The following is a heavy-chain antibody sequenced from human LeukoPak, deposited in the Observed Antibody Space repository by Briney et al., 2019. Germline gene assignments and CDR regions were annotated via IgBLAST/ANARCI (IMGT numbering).Heavy chain of an antibody. D-gene: IGHD3-16*01. Sequence: GGSLRLSCAASGFTVSNNYMSWVRQVPGKGLEWVSVIYSGGSTFYADSVKGRFTISRDNSKNALYLQMNSLRAEDTAVYYCARDSWDYVGGQGTLVTVSS. CDR1: GFTVSNNY. CDR2: IYSGGST. V-gene: IGHV3-53*01. J-gene: IGHJ4*02. CDR3: ARDSWDYV.